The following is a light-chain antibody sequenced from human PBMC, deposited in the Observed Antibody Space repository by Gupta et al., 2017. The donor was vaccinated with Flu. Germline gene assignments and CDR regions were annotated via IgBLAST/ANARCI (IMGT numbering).Light chain of an antibody. CDR3: QQSNRTPRT. CDR1: QSISSY. J-gene: IGKJ1*01. CDR2: AAS. Sequence: DIQMTQSPSSLSASVGDRVTITCRASQSISSYLNWYQQKPGKAPKLLIYAASSLQSGVPSMCSGSGSGTDFTLTISSLQPEDFSTYYCQQSNRTPRTFGQGTKVEIK. V-gene: IGKV1-39*01.